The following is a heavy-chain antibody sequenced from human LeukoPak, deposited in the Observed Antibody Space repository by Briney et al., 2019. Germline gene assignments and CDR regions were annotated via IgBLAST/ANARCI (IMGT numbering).Heavy chain of an antibody. CDR3: ASISNGDYSFDY. CDR1: GYTFTSYG. V-gene: IGHV1-18*01. Sequence: ASVKVSCKASGYTFTSYGISWVRQAPGQGLEWMGWISAYNGNTNYAQKLQGRVTTTTDTSTSTAYMELRSLRSDDTAVYYCASISNGDYSFDYWGQGTLVTVSS. D-gene: IGHD4-17*01. CDR2: ISAYNGNT. J-gene: IGHJ4*02.